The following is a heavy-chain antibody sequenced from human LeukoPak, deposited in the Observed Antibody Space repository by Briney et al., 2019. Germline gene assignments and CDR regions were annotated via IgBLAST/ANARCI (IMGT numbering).Heavy chain of an antibody. Sequence: KPSETLSLTCAVYGGSFSGYYWSWIRQPPGKGLEWIGEINHSGSTNYNPSLKSRVTISVDTSKNQFSLKLSSVTAADTAVYYCAGSVTAAADGEFDPWGQGTLVTVSS. CDR1: GGSFSGYY. D-gene: IGHD6-13*01. J-gene: IGHJ5*02. CDR3: AGSVTAAADGEFDP. CDR2: INHSGST. V-gene: IGHV4-34*01.